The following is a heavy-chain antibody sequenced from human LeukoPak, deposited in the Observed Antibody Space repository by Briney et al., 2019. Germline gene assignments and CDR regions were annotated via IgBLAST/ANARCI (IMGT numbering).Heavy chain of an antibody. D-gene: IGHD2-2*03. CDR2: IRYDGSNK. CDR3: ARDSGVGSTGYFDS. CDR1: GFTFSSYG. V-gene: IGHV3-30*02. J-gene: IGHJ4*02. Sequence: GESLRLSCAASGFTFSSYGMHWVRQAPGKGLEWVAFIRYDGSNKYYADSVKGRFTISRDNAKNLLYLQVNSLRIEDAAVYYCARDSGVGSTGYFDSWGQGTLVTVSS.